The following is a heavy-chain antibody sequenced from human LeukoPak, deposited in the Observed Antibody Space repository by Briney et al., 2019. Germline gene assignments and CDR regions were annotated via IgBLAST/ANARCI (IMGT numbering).Heavy chain of an antibody. CDR1: GRSFSGYY. Sequence: PSETLSLTCAVYGRSFSGYYWSWSRQPPGKGLEWIGEINHSGSTNYNPSLKSRVTISLDTSKNQFSLQLNSVTPEDTAVYYCARSTGDLHNWGQGTLVTVSS. V-gene: IGHV4-34*01. CDR3: ARSTGDLHN. D-gene: IGHD7-27*01. J-gene: IGHJ4*02. CDR2: INHSGST.